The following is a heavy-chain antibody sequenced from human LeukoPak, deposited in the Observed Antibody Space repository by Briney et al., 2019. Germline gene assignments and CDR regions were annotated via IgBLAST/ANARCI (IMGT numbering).Heavy chain of an antibody. CDR3: ARIQCISGWYVFVC. CDR2: ISGSGDST. V-gene: IGHV3-23*01. J-gene: IGHJ4*02. D-gene: IGHD6-19*01. CDR1: GFTFTRYA. Sequence: GGSLRLSCAASGFTFTRYALSWGRQAPGRGLEWVSAISGSGDSTFYADSVKGRFTISRDNSKNTQYLQINRLRAEDPAVYYCARIQCISGWYVFVCWVEGTLVTVSS.